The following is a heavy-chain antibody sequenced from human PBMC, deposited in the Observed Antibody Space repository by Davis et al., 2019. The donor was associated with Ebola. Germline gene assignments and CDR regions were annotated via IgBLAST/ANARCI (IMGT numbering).Heavy chain of an antibody. CDR3: GKDRSGRWLEN. J-gene: IGHJ1*01. D-gene: IGHD5-24*01. Sequence: SLKISCAASGFTFDDYAMHWVRQAPGKGLEWVAGISWNSGYIGYADSVKGRFTISRDNAKNSLYLQMNSLRAEDTALYYCGKDRSGRWLENWGQGTLATVSS. CDR1: GFTFDDYA. V-gene: IGHV3-9*01. CDR2: ISWNSGYI.